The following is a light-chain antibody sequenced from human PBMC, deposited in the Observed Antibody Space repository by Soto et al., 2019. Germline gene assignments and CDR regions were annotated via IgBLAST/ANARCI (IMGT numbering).Light chain of an antibody. J-gene: IGLJ1*01. CDR1: SSDVGGYNY. CDR2: EVS. Sequence: QSVLTQPPSASGSPGQSVTISCTGTSSDVGGYNYVSWYQQHPGKAPKLMIYEVSKRPSGVPDRFSGSKSGNTASLTVSGVQAEDEAEYYCSSYAGSNNFPYVFGTGTKLTVL. V-gene: IGLV2-8*01. CDR3: SSYAGSNNFPYV.